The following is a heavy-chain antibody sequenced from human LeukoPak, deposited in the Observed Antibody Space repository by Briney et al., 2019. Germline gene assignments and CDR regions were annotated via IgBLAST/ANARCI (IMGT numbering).Heavy chain of an antibody. CDR1: GFSFNIHG. Sequence: GGSLRLSCAASGFSFNIHGMNWVRQAPGKGLEWVSGIGPSGANTSYADSVKGRFTISRDNSQNTLSLQIISLRAEDTAVYYCAKDDAWGRYYRWGQGTLVTVSS. V-gene: IGHV3-23*01. J-gene: IGHJ1*01. CDR2: IGPSGANT. D-gene: IGHD3-16*01. CDR3: AKDDAWGRYYR.